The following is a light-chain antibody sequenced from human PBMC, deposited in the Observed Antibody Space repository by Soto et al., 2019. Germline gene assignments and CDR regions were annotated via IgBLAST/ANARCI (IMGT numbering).Light chain of an antibody. CDR2: GNS. CDR1: SSNIGAGYD. Sequence: QSVLTQPPSVSGAPGQRVTISCTGSSSNIGAGYDVHWYQQLPGTAPKLLIYGNSNRPSGVPDRFSGSKSGTSASLAITGLQAEDEADYYCPSCDSSLSGVVFGGGTQLTVL. J-gene: IGLJ2*01. CDR3: PSCDSSLSGVV. V-gene: IGLV1-40*01.